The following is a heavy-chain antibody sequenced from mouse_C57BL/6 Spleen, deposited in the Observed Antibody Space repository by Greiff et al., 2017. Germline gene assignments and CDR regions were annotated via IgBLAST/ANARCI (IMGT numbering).Heavy chain of an antibody. J-gene: IGHJ4*01. Sequence: VQLQQPGAELVKPGASVKLSCKASGYTFTSYWMHWVKQRPGQGLEWIGMIHPNSGSTNYNEKFKSKATLTVDNSSSTAYMQLSSLTSEDSAVYYCARGDTTVVDYAMDYWGQGTSVTVSS. D-gene: IGHD1-1*01. V-gene: IGHV1-64*01. CDR2: IHPNSGST. CDR3: ARGDTTVVDYAMDY. CDR1: GYTFTSYW.